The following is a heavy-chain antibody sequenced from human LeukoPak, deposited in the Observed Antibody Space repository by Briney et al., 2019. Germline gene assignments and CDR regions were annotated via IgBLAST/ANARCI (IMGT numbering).Heavy chain of an antibody. J-gene: IGHJ5*02. CDR1: GYHFTGYH. CDR2: ISTDSGDA. V-gene: IGHV1-2*02. D-gene: IGHD5/OR15-5a*01. CDR3: AGLGSTVKGRIDP. Sequence: ASVKVSCKASGYHFTGYHVHWVRQAPGQGLEWMGRISTDSGDADIAQKFQGRVTMTRDTSISTAYMELSKLTSDDSAVYYCAGLGSTVKGRIDPWGQGTSVTVSS.